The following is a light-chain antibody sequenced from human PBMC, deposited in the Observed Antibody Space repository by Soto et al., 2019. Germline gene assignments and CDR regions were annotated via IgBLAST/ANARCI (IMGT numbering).Light chain of an antibody. Sequence: EIRMTQSPATLSVSPGDNATLSCRASQSVSSHVVWYQQKPGQAPRLLISDSSTRAPGIPARFSGSGSGTEFTLTLSRLQSDDFAVYYCQQFGDWPSFGLGTKVEI. CDR3: QQFGDWPS. V-gene: IGKV3D-15*01. CDR2: DSS. J-gene: IGKJ1*01. CDR1: QSVSSH.